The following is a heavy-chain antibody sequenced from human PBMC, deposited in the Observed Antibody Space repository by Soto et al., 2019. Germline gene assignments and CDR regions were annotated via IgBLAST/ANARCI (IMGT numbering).Heavy chain of an antibody. J-gene: IGHJ4*02. V-gene: IGHV1-18*01. Sequence: QVQLVQSGGEVKKPGASVKVSCKASGYPFTSFGVNWVRQAPGQGLEWMGWINAYNGNTNFAEKFQGRVTLTADTSTSTAYMEVRSLRSDDTALYYCATGAAGGAAHVIWGQGTLVTVSS. CDR2: INAYNGNT. CDR1: GYPFTSFG. D-gene: IGHD6-6*01. CDR3: ATGAAGGAAHVI.